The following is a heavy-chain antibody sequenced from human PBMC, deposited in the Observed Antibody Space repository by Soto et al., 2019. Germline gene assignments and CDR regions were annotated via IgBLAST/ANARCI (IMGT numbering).Heavy chain of an antibody. CDR2: ISGNGGAT. CDR3: AKETYSYGPGHI. CDR1: GLTFSTFA. J-gene: IGHJ3*02. D-gene: IGHD5-18*01. V-gene: IGHV3-23*01. Sequence: GGSLRLSLTSSGLTFSTFAMSWFRHSPGKGLEWVSTISGNGGATFFADSVKGRFTISRDNAKNTLYLQMNSLRAEDTAVYYCAKETYSYGPGHIWRQGKMVTVSS.